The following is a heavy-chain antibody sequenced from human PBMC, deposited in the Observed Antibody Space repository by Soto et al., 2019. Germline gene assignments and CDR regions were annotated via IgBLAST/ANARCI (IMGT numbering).Heavy chain of an antibody. CDR1: GYTFTGYY. CDR2: INPNSGGT. D-gene: IGHD3-3*01. CDR3: ARVGNWSGYYTLAFDI. V-gene: IGHV1-2*04. J-gene: IGHJ3*02. Sequence: ASVKVSCKASGYTFTGYYMHWVRQAPGQGLEWMGWINPNSGGTNYAQKFQGWVTMTRDTSISTAYMELSRLRSDDTAVYYCARVGNWSGYYTLAFDIWGQGTMVTVSS.